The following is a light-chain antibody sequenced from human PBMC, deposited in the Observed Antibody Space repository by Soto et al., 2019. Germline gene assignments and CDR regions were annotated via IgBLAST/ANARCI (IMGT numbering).Light chain of an antibody. Sequence: QSALTQPASASGSPGQSITISCTGTSSDVGAYNYVSWYQQHPGKAPKLMISEVSKRPSGVSNRFSGSKSGNTASLTISGLQDEDEAHYYCSSFTSSNTVVFGGGTKVTVL. CDR1: SSDVGAYNY. J-gene: IGLJ2*01. CDR3: SSFTSSNTVV. CDR2: EVS. V-gene: IGLV2-14*01.